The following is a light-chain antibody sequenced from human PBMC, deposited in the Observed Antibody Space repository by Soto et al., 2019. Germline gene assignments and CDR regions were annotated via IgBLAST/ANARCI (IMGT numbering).Light chain of an antibody. CDR3: QQYNDWPLT. CDR2: GAS. Sequence: DIVLTQSPGTLSLSPGESATLSCKASESVYINSFAWYQQKPGQPPRLLIYGASTRATGIPDRFSGSGSGTEFTLTISSLQSEDFALYYCQQYNDWPLTFGQGTKVEI. V-gene: IGKV3D-15*01. CDR1: ESVYIN. J-gene: IGKJ1*01.